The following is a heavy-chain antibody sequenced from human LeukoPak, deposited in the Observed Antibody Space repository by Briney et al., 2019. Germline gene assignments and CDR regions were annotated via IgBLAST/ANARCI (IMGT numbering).Heavy chain of an antibody. CDR3: AKWGDYDVLTGYYVSDF. D-gene: IGHD3-9*01. V-gene: IGHV3-23*01. CDR2: IAGRSNKT. Sequence: GASLRLSCAASGLIFSNYAMYWVRQAPGKGLEWVSAIAGRSNKTYYADSVKGRFTISRDSSKNTLYLQMNRLRADDTAVYYCAKWGDYDVLTGYYVSDFWGQGTLVTVSS. CDR1: GLIFSNYA. J-gene: IGHJ4*02.